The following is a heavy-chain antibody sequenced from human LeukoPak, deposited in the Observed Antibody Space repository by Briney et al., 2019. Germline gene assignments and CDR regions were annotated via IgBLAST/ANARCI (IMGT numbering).Heavy chain of an antibody. CDR1: GGTFSSYA. CDR2: IIPIFGTA. Sequence: SVKVSCKASGGTFSSYAISWVRQAPGQGLEWMGGIIPIFGTANYAQKFQGRVTITADESTSTAYMELSSLRFEDTAVYYCARANVLRYFDWLDYWGQGTLVTVSS. J-gene: IGHJ4*02. D-gene: IGHD3-9*01. CDR3: ARANVLRYFDWLDY. V-gene: IGHV1-69*13.